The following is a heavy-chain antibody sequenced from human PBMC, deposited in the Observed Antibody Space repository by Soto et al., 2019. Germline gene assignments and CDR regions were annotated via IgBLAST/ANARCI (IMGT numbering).Heavy chain of an antibody. CDR2: ISWNSCSI. CDR3: ATGEDYDSSGHDY. V-gene: IGHV3-9*01. D-gene: IGHD3-22*01. J-gene: IGHJ4*02. Sequence: EVQLVESGGGLVHPGRSLRLSCAASGFTFDDYAMHWVRQAPGKGLEWVSGISWNSCSIGYADSVKGRFTISRDNDKNSLYLQMNSLRAEDTALYYCATGEDYDSSGHDYWGQGTLVTVSS. CDR1: GFTFDDYA.